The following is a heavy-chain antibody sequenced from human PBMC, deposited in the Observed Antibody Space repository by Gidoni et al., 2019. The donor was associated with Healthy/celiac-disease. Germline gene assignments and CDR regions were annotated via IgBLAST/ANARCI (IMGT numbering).Heavy chain of an antibody. Sequence: EVQLGESGGGLVKPGGSLRLSCAASGFTFSSYSMNWVRQAPGKGLEWVSSISSSSSYIYYADSVKGRFTISRDNAKNSLYLQMNSLRAEDTAVYYCARDRRIAVAGTVDYWGQGTLVTVSS. D-gene: IGHD6-19*01. V-gene: IGHV3-21*01. J-gene: IGHJ4*02. CDR1: GFTFSSYS. CDR2: ISSSSSYI. CDR3: ARDRRIAVAGTVDY.